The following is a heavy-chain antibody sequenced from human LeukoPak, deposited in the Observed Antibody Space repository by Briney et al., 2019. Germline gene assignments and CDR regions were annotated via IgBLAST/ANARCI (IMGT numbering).Heavy chain of an antibody. CDR1: GFTFNSYW. CDR2: IKQDGSEK. CDR3: AGDLDYFDY. Sequence: GGSLRLSCAASGFTFNSYWMSWVRQAPGKGLEWVANIKQDGSEKYYVDSVKGRFTISRDNAKKSLYLQINSLRGEDTAVYWCAGDLDYFDYWGPGTLVTVSS. J-gene: IGHJ4*02. V-gene: IGHV3-7*01.